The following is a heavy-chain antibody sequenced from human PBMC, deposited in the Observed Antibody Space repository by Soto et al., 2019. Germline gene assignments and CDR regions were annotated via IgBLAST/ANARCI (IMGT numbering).Heavy chain of an antibody. CDR3: GRNGAPYYYYYCGMDV. V-gene: IGHV3-7*03. CDR1: GFTFSRYW. CDR2: IKQDGSEK. J-gene: IGHJ6*02. D-gene: IGHD4-17*01. Sequence: PVGSLRLSCAASGFTFSRYWMSWVSQAPGKGLEGVANIKQDGSEKYYVDSVKGRFTISRDNAKNSLYLQMNSLRAEDTAVYYGGRNGAPYYYYYCGMDVWGQGTRVTVSS.